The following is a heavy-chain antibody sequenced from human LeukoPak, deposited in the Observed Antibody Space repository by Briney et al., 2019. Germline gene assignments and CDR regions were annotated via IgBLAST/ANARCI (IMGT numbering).Heavy chain of an antibody. CDR2: IYYSGST. J-gene: IGHJ3*02. Sequence: PSETLSLTCTVSGGSIRSSTYYWGWIRQPPGKGLEWIGSIYYSGSTYYNPSLKSRVTVSVDTSKNQFSLKLNSVTAADAAVYYCATPYSGGYHGLDIWGPGTMVTVSS. V-gene: IGHV4-39*01. CDR1: GGSIRSSTYY. CDR3: ATPYSGGYHGLDI. D-gene: IGHD1-26*01.